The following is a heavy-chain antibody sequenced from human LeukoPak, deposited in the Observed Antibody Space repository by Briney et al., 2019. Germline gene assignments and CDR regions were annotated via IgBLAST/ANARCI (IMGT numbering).Heavy chain of an antibody. V-gene: IGHV1-8*01. CDR1: GYTFTSYD. CDR3: ARSLYTYYDSSGSVY. Sequence: ASVKVSCKASGYTFTSYDINWVRQAAGQGLEWMGWMNPNSGNTGYAQKFQGRVTMTRNTSISTAYMELSSLRSEDTAVYYCARSLYTYYDSSGSVYWGQGTLVTVSS. CDR2: MNPNSGNT. J-gene: IGHJ4*02. D-gene: IGHD3-22*01.